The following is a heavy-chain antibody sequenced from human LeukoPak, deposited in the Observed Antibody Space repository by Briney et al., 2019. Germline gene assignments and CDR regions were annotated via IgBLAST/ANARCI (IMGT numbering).Heavy chain of an antibody. CDR1: GGSISSSSYY. Sequence: SETLSLTCTVSGGSISSSSYYWGWIRQPPGKGLEWIGSIYYSGSTYYNPSLKSRVTISVDTSKNQFSLKLSSVTAADTAVYYCARAQPDDGISGSYTGFDYWGQGTLVTVSS. V-gene: IGHV4-39*07. J-gene: IGHJ4*02. D-gene: IGHD1-26*01. CDR2: IYYSGST. CDR3: ARAQPDDGISGSYTGFDY.